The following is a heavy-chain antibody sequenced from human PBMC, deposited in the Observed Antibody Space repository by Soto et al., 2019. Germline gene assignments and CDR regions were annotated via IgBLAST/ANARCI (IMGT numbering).Heavy chain of an antibody. V-gene: IGHV5-10-1*01. CDR1: GYSFTSYW. Sequence: PGESLKISCKGSGYSFTSYWISWVRQMPGKGLEWMGRIDPSDSYTNYSPSFQGHVTISADKSISTAYLQWSSLKASDTAMYYSARSIVVVVAATPNLHYYGMDVWGQGTTVTVSS. CDR3: ARSIVVVVAATPNLHYYGMDV. J-gene: IGHJ6*02. D-gene: IGHD2-15*01. CDR2: IDPSDSYT.